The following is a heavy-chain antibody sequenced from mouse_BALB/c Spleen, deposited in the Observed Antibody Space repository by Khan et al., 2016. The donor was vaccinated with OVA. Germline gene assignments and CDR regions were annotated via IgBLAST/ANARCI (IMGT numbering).Heavy chain of an antibody. Sequence: QVHVKQSGAELARPGASVKMSCKTSGYTFTTYTLHWVKQRPGRSLEWIGYINPSNDYTNYNQKFKDKSTLTADKSSSTAYMQLSSLTSEDSAVYYCASSGQLGLRGGFTYWGQGTLVTVSA. CDR3: ASSGQLGLRGGFTY. V-gene: IGHV1-4*01. CDR2: INPSNDYT. J-gene: IGHJ3*01. D-gene: IGHD3-2*01. CDR1: GYTFTTYT.